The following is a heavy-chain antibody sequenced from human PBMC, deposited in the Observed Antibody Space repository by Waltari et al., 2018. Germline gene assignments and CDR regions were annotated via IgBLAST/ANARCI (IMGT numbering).Heavy chain of an antibody. V-gene: IGHV3-33*01. CDR3: ARDRSSDFYYGMDV. CDR1: GSPCRRRD. CDR2: IRYDGSIK. J-gene: IGHJ6*02. D-gene: IGHD3-10*01. Sequence: QEQLVESGGGVGQPGGSRRLSCAASGSPCRRRDVNWARQAPGKGLEWVAVIRYDGSIKKYGDSVKGRFTISKDNSKNTLDLQMNSLRVEDTAVYYCARDRSSDFYYGMDVWGQGTTVTVSS.